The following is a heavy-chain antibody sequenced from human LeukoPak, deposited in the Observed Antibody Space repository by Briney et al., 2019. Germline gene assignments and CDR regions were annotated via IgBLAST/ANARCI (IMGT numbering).Heavy chain of an antibody. CDR2: IYHSGST. Sequence: PSETLSLTCAVSGDSISSGYYWGWIRQPPGKGLEWIGSIYHSGSTYYNPSLKSRVTISVDTSKNQFSLKLSSVTAADTAVYYCARRTAGEVDYYYMDVWGKGTTVTVSS. CDR3: ARRTAGEVDYYYMDV. D-gene: IGHD3-3*01. CDR1: GDSISSGYY. V-gene: IGHV4-38-2*01. J-gene: IGHJ6*03.